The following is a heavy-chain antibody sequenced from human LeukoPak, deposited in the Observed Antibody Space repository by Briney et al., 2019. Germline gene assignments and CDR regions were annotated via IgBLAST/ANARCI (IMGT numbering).Heavy chain of an antibody. CDR2: ISWNSGSI. Sequence: GGSLRLSCAASGFTFDDYAMHWVRQAPGKGLEWVSGISWNSGSIGYADSVKGRFTSSRDNDKNSLYLQMNSLRAEDTALYYCAKGFDWSNDAFDIWGQGTMVTVSS. CDR1: GFTFDDYA. CDR3: AKGFDWSNDAFDI. J-gene: IGHJ3*02. V-gene: IGHV3-9*01. D-gene: IGHD3-9*01.